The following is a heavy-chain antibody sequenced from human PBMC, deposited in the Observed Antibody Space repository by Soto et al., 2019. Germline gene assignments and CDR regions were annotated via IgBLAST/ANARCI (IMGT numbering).Heavy chain of an antibody. Sequence: GGSLRLSCAASGFTFSSYAMSWVRQTPGKGLEWVSTLSGSGDTTYYADSVKGQFTISRDNSKSTLYLQMNSLRAEDTAVYYCAKDQTYYYDSSGYYGYWGQGTLVTVSS. CDR2: LSGSGDTT. J-gene: IGHJ4*02. D-gene: IGHD3-22*01. V-gene: IGHV3-23*01. CDR1: GFTFSSYA. CDR3: AKDQTYYYDSSGYYGY.